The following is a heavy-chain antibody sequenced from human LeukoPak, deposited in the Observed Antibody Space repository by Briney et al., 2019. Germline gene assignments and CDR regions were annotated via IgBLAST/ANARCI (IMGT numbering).Heavy chain of an antibody. CDR3: ARDRFDEMPPRD. Sequence: PSETLSLTCTVSGVSISSSSYYWGWIRQPPGRGLEWIGSIYYSGSTYYNPSLKSRVTISVDTSKNQFSLKLSSVTAADTAVYYCARDRFDEMPPRDWGQGTLVTVSS. CDR1: GVSISSSSYY. J-gene: IGHJ4*02. V-gene: IGHV4-39*07. CDR2: IYYSGST. D-gene: IGHD5-24*01.